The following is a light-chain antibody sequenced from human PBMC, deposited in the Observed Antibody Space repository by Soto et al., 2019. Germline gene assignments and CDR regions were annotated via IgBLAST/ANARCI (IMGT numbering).Light chain of an antibody. CDR1: QSISSW. CDR2: KAS. J-gene: IGKJ1*01. V-gene: IGKV1-5*03. CDR3: QQYNSYSPWT. Sequence: DIQMTQSPSTLSASVGDRDTITCRASQSISSWLAWYQQKPWKAPKLLIYKASSLESGVPSRFSGSGSGTEFTLSFSSLQLDDFATYYCQQYNSYSPWTFGQGTKV.